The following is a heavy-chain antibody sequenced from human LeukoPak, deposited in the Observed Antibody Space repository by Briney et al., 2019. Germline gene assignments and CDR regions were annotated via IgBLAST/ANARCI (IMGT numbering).Heavy chain of an antibody. CDR3: AACSSWYHVGSGHNWFDP. D-gene: IGHD6-13*01. CDR1: GYTFTGYY. J-gene: IGHJ5*02. CDR2: INPNSGCT. Sequence: GASVKVSCKASGYTFTGYYMHWVRQAPGQGLEWMGWINPNSGCTNYAQKFQGRVTMTRDTSISTAYMELSRLRSDDTAVYYCAACSSWYHVGSGHNWFDPWGQGTLVTVSS. V-gene: IGHV1-2*02.